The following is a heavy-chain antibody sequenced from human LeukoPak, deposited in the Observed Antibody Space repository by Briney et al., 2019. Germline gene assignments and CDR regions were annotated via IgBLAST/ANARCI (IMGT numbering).Heavy chain of an antibody. D-gene: IGHD1-14*01. Sequence: SETLSLTCTVSGGSISSYYWSWIRQPPGKGLEWIGYIYYSGSTNYNPSLKSRVTISVDTSKNQFSLRLSSVTAADTATYYCARHAPVEPPIRAFDFWGHGNLV. CDR1: GGSISSYY. CDR3: ARHAPVEPPIRAFDF. V-gene: IGHV4-59*08. CDR2: IYYSGST. J-gene: IGHJ4*01.